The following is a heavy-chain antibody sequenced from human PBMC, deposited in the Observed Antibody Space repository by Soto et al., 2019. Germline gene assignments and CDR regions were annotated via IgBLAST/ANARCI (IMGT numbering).Heavy chain of an antibody. CDR2: IGTAGDT. D-gene: IGHD2-15*01. J-gene: IGHJ3*02. CDR1: GFNFSSYD. CDR3: ARAGQGASCSGGSCYLGASDI. Sequence: EVQLVESGGGLVQPGGSLRLSCEASGFNFSSYDMHWVRQATGKGLEWVSVIGTAGDTFYTGSVKGGFAISRENGKNSLYLQMNSLRAGDTAVYYCARAGQGASCSGGSCYLGASDIWGQGTMVTVSS. V-gene: IGHV3-13*01.